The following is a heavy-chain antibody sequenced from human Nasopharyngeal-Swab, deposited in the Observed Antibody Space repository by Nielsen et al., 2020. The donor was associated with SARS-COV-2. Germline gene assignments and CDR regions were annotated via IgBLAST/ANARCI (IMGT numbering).Heavy chain of an antibody. D-gene: IGHD3-3*01. CDR2: VSSSSRYI. V-gene: IGHV3-21*01. Sequence: GESLKISCAASGFTFNTYNMNWVSQAPGRGLEWVSSVSSSSRYIYYADSLKGRFTISIDNAKNSLYLQMNILRAEDMAVYYCARDFGLNYDTYAMDVWGQGTTVTVSS. CDR3: ARDFGLNYDTYAMDV. CDR1: GFTFNTYN. J-gene: IGHJ6*02.